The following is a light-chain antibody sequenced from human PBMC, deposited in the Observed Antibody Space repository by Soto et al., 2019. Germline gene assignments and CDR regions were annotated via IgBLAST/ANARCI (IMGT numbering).Light chain of an antibody. CDR3: SSHTSYSTRV. CDR1: SGDVGGYNY. J-gene: IGLJ1*01. CDR2: EVS. V-gene: IGLV2-14*01. Sequence: ALAQPASVSGSPGQSIAISCTGTSGDVGGYNYVSWYQQHPGKAPKLMIHEVSNRPSGISDRFSGSKSGNTASLTISGLQADDEADYYCSSHTSYSTRVFGTGTKVTVL.